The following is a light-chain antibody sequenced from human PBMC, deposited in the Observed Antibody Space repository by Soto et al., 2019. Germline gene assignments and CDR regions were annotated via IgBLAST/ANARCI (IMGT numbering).Light chain of an antibody. CDR2: AAS. J-gene: IGKJ1*01. CDR1: QTILTY. CDR3: QQSFSTTWT. V-gene: IGKV1-39*01. Sequence: DIQMTQSPSSLSASVGDRVTITCRASQTILTYLNWYQQKPGKAPKLLIYAASSLQSGVPSRFSGGGSATDFTLTISSLQPEDFATYYCQQSFSTTWTFGHGNKVEIK.